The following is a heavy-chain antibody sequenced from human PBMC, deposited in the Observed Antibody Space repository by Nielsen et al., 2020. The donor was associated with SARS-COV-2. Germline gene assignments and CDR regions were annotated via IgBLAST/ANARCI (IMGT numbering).Heavy chain of an antibody. CDR3: ARGLGRQYNWFDP. D-gene: IGHD1-1*01. V-gene: IGHV1-18*01. Sequence: ASVKVTCKSSGYTFTSYCISRVRQPPGQGLEWMGWISAYNGNTNYAQKLQGRVTMTTDTSTSTAYMELRSLRSDDTAVYYCARGLGRQYNWFDPWGQGTLVTVSS. CDR2: ISAYNGNT. J-gene: IGHJ5*02. CDR1: GYTFTSYC.